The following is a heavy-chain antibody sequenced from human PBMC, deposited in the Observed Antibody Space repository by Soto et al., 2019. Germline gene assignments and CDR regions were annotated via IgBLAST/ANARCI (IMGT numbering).Heavy chain of an antibody. CDR3: GRVPDR. V-gene: IGHV4-30-2*01. J-gene: IGHJ5*02. D-gene: IGHD2-2*01. CDR2: IYHSGST. CDR1: GGSISSGGYS. Sequence: SATLSLTCAVSGGSISSGGYSWSWIRQPPGKGLEWIGYIYHSGSTYDNPSLKSRVTISVDRSKNQFSLKLSSVSAADTAVYYVGRVPDRWGQGTLVTVSS.